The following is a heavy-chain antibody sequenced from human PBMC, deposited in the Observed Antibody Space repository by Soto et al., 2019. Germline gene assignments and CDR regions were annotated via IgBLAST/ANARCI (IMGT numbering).Heavy chain of an antibody. Sequence: QVQLQESGPGLVKPSGTLSLTCAVSGGSISSSNWWSWVRQPPGKGLEWIGEIYHSGSTNYNPSLKSRVTTPVAQSRNQFCLKPSSATAADTAVYYCARSTRGGYYYDSSGPPGWYFDLWGRGTLVTVSS. V-gene: IGHV4-4*02. J-gene: IGHJ2*01. CDR1: GGSISSSNW. D-gene: IGHD3-22*01. CDR3: ARSTRGGYYYDSSGPPGWYFDL. CDR2: IYHSGST.